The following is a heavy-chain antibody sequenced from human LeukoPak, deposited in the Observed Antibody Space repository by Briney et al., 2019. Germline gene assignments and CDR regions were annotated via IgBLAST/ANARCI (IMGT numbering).Heavy chain of an antibody. CDR3: SRHAHSPSYEF. D-gene: IGHD3-3*01. J-gene: IGHJ4*02. CDR2: IYYSGNT. CDR1: GGSFSISNYY. V-gene: IGHV4-39*01. Sequence: PSETLSLTCTVSGGSFSISNYYWGWVRQPPGTGLEWVGSIYYSGNTYYNPSLKSRVTISVDTSQNQFSLKLFSLTAADTAVYYCSRHAHSPSYEFWGQGILVTVSS.